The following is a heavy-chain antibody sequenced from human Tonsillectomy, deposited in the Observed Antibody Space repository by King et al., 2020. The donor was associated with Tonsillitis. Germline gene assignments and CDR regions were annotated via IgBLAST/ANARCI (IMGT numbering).Heavy chain of an antibody. CDR2: ISYDGGNT. CDR1: GFTFSSYA. D-gene: IGHD2-21*01. V-gene: IGHV3-30*04. Sequence: VQLVESGGGVVQPGRSLRLSCATSGFTFSSYAMYWVRQAPGKGLEWVALISYDGGNTYYADSVKGRFNIARDNSENTLFLEMNSLRLDDTAVYYCASGEGEGWFDPWGQGTLVTVSS. CDR3: ASGEGEGWFDP. J-gene: IGHJ5*02.